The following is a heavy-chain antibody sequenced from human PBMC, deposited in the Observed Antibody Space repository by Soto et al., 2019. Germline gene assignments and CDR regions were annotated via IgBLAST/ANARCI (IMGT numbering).Heavy chain of an antibody. J-gene: IGHJ4*02. V-gene: IGHV3-21*01. CDR2: ISISSTYR. CDR1: GFAFSDYS. Sequence: GGSLRLSCAASGFAFSDYSMHWVRQAPGKGLEWVSSISISSTYRYYADSVMGRFTISRDNARNSLYLQMDSLRAEDTAVYYCARDRGLETYYFDSTGYLFDYWGQGGLVTVSS. D-gene: IGHD3-22*01. CDR3: ARDRGLETYYFDSTGYLFDY.